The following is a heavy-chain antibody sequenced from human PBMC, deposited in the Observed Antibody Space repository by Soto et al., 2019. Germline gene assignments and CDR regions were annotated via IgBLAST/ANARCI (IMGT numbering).Heavy chain of an antibody. V-gene: IGHV5-10-1*01. CDR3: ARQIYDADTGPNFKYYFDS. D-gene: IGHD5-18*01. J-gene: IGHJ4*02. CDR2: IDPSDSQT. CDR1: GYSFAGYW. Sequence: GESLKISCKGSGYSFAGYWITWVRQKPGKGLEWMGRIDPSDSQTYYSPSFRGHVTISVTKSITTVFLQWSSLRASDTAMYYCARQIYDADTGPNFKYYFDSWGQGTPVTVSS.